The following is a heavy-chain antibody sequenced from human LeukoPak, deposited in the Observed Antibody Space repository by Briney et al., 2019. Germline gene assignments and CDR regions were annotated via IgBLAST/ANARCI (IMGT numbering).Heavy chain of an antibody. Sequence: PSETLSLTCAVYGGSFSGYYWSWIRQPPGKGLEWIGEINHSGSTNYNPSLKSRVTISADTSKNQFSLKLSSVTAADTAVYYCARDGPGGLRYFDWFVLDAFDIWGQGTMVTVSS. V-gene: IGHV4-34*01. J-gene: IGHJ3*02. CDR2: INHSGST. CDR1: GGSFSGYY. CDR3: ARDGPGGLRYFDWFVLDAFDI. D-gene: IGHD3-9*01.